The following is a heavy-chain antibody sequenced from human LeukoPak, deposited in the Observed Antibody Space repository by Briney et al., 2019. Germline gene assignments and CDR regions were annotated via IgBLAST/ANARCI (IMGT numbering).Heavy chain of an antibody. CDR2: FDPEDGET. J-gene: IGHJ4*02. Sequence: ASVKVSCKVSGYTLTELSVHWVRQAPGKGLEWMGGFDPEDGETIYAQKFQGRVTMTEDTSTDTAYMELSSLRSEDTAVYYCATLPKEQWLVIDYYFDYWGQGTLVTVSS. D-gene: IGHD6-19*01. V-gene: IGHV1-24*01. CDR3: ATLPKEQWLVIDYYFDY. CDR1: GYTLTELS.